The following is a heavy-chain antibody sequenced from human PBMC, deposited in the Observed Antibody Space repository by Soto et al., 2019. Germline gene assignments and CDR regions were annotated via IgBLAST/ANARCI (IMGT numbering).Heavy chain of an antibody. CDR2: IYYSGST. J-gene: IGHJ4*02. Sequence: SETLSLTCTVSGGSISSGDYYWSWIRQPPGKGLEWIGYIYYSGSTYYNPSLKSRVTISVDTSKNQFSLKLSSVTAADTAVYYCVSSGYSYGLVYWGPGTLVTVSS. V-gene: IGHV4-30-4*01. CDR3: VSSGYSYGLVY. D-gene: IGHD5-18*01. CDR1: GGSISSGDYY.